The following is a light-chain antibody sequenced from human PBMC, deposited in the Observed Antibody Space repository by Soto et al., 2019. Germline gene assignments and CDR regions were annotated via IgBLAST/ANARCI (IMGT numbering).Light chain of an antibody. V-gene: IGKV3-20*01. J-gene: IGKJ4*01. CDR1: RSVNRRY. CDR3: QQYGSTPLT. Sequence: EIVLTQSPGTVSLSPGERVTLSCRARRSVNRRYLGWYQQKPGQAPRLIIYGASSRATGVPDRFSGSGSEADFTLTIRGLEPEDSAVYYCQQYGSTPLTFGGGTKVEIK. CDR2: GAS.